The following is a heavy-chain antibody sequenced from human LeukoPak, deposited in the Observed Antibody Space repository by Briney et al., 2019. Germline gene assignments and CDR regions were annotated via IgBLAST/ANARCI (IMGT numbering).Heavy chain of an antibody. J-gene: IGHJ3*02. D-gene: IGHD3-22*01. Sequence: SGGSLRLSCAVSGFTFSSYAMSWIRQAPGKGLEWVSAISGSGGSTYYADSVKGRFTISRDNSKNTLYLQMNSLRAEDTALYYCANLDYDTSGRPDVFDIWGQGTMVTVSS. CDR3: ANLDYDTSGRPDVFDI. CDR2: ISGSGGST. CDR1: GFTFSSYA. V-gene: IGHV3-23*01.